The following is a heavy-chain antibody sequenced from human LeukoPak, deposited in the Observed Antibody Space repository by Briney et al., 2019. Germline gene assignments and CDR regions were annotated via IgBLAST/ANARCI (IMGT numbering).Heavy chain of an antibody. CDR2: FDPEDGET. CDR1: GYTLTELS. D-gene: IGHD1-1*01. CDR3: ATLYTGTTSWFDP. J-gene: IGHJ5*02. V-gene: IGHV1-24*01. Sequence: ASVKVSCKVSGYTLTELSTHWVRQAPGKGLEWMGGFDPEDGETIYAQKFQGRVTMTEDTSTDTAYMELSSLRSEDTAVYYCATLYTGTTSWFDPWGQGTLVTVSS.